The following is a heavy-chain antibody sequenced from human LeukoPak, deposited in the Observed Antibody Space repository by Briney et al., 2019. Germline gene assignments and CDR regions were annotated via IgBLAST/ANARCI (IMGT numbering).Heavy chain of an antibody. V-gene: IGHV4-4*07. D-gene: IGHD2-2*02. CDR2: IYTSGST. Sequence: SETLSLTCTVSGGSISSYYWSWIRQPAGKGLEWIGRIYTSGSTNYNPSLKSRVTMSVDTSKNQFSLKLSAVTAADTGACYCWRNTESDPHLGYFEHWGQGTLVTVSS. CDR1: GGSISSYY. J-gene: IGHJ1*01. CDR3: WRNTESDPHLGYFEH.